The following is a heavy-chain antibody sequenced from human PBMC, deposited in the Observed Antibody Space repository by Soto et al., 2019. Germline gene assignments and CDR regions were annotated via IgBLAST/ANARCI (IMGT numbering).Heavy chain of an antibody. J-gene: IGHJ6*02. D-gene: IGHD2-2*02. CDR3: ARELGYCSSNSCYKGYYGMDV. V-gene: IGHV3-33*01. Sequence: VGSLRLSGAASGFTFSSYGMHWVRQAPGKGLEWVAVIWYDGSNKYYADSVKGRFIISRDNSKNTLYLQMNSLRAEDTAVYYCARELGYCSSNSCYKGYYGMDVWGPGTTVTVS. CDR1: GFTFSSYG. CDR2: IWYDGSNK.